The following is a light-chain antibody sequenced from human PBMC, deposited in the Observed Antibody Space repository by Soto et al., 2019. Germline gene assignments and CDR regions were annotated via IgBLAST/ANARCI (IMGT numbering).Light chain of an antibody. J-gene: IGLJ1*01. Sequence: QSALTQPRSVSGSPGQSVTISCTGTSSDVGNFNYVSWYQQYPGKVPKLIIYDVAARPSGVPDRFSGSKSCNTASLTIFGLQAEDEADYYCCSYTDSYTYVFGGGTKVTVL. V-gene: IGLV2-11*01. CDR2: DVA. CDR1: SSDVGNFNY. CDR3: CSYTDSYTYV.